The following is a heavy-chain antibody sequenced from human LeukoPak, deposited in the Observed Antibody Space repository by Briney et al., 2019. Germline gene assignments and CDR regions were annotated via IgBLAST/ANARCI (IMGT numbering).Heavy chain of an antibody. CDR3: ARNPTLMVRTSGAYYFDY. CDR1: GFTFSSYS. Sequence: GGSLRLSCAASGFTFSSYSMNWVRQAPGKGLEWVSSISSSSSYIYYADSVKGRFTISRDNAKNSLYLQINSLRAEDTAVYYCARNPTLMVRTSGAYYFDYWGQGTLVTVSS. CDR2: ISSSSSYI. J-gene: IGHJ4*02. D-gene: IGHD3-10*01. V-gene: IGHV3-21*01.